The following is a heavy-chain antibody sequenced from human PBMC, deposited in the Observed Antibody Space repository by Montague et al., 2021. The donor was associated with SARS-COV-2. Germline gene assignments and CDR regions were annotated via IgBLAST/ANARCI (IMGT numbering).Heavy chain of an antibody. CDR3: ARDDYGDYLAF. Sequence: SETLSLTCTVSGGSISGYYWSWIRQPPGKGLEWIGYIYYTGSTNYNPSFYSRDSMSVDTSKNQFSLKLRSATAADTAVYYCARDDYGDYLAFWGRGTLVTVSS. V-gene: IGHV4-59*13. D-gene: IGHD4-17*01. CDR2: IYYTGST. CDR1: GGSISGYY. J-gene: IGHJ4*02.